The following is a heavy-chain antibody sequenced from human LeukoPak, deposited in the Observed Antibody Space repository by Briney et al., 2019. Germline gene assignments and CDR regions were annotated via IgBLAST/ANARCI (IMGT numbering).Heavy chain of an antibody. CDR1: GYSISSGYY. D-gene: IGHD4-17*01. CDR2: IYHSGST. CDR3: ARADYGDSPSFYYCYMDV. J-gene: IGHJ6*03. V-gene: IGHV4-38-2*01. Sequence: PSETLSLTCAVSGYSISSGYYWGWIRQPPGKGLEWIGSIYHSGSTYYNPSLKSRVTISVDTSKNQFSLKLSSVTAVDTAVYYCARADYGDSPSFYYCYMDVWGKGTTVTVSS.